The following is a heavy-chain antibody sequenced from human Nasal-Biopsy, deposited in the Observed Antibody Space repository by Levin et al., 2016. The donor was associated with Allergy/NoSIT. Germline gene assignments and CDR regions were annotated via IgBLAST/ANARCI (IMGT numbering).Heavy chain of an antibody. Sequence: SETLSLTCTVSGGSINTHYWSWIRQPPGKRLEWIGQIFYSGRTDYSPFLKSRVTISVDRPKKQFSLKLTSVTAADTAVYYCARHSRTSGFNFWGQGTLVDRL. J-gene: IGHJ4*02. CDR3: ARHSRTSGFNF. V-gene: IGHV4-59*08. D-gene: IGHD1-26*01. CDR2: IFYSGRT. CDR1: GGSINTHY.